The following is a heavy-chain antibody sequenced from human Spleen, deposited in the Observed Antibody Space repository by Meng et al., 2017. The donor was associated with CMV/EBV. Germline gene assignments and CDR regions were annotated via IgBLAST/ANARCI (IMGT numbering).Heavy chain of an antibody. CDR2: IYYSGST. D-gene: IGHD2-2*01. CDR1: GGVSISSSNYY. Sequence: SETLSLTCTVSGGVSISSSNYYWGWIRQPPGKGLEWIGSIYYSGSTYYNPSLKSRVTISVDTSKNQFSLKLNSVTAADTAVYYCARLVGYCRSTSWCFSNYGMDVWGQGTTVTVSS. J-gene: IGHJ6*02. CDR3: ARLVGYCRSTSWCFSNYGMDV. V-gene: IGHV4-39*01.